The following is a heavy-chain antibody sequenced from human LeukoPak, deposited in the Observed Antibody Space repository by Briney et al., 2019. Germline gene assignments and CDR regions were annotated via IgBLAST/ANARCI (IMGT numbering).Heavy chain of an antibody. Sequence: GGSLRLSCAASGFTVSSNYMSWVRQAPGKGLEWVSVIYSGGSTYYADSVKGRFTISRDNSKNTLYLQMNSLRAEDTAVYYCARDGSGSGSRRLNLIDFWGQGTLVTVSS. J-gene: IGHJ4*02. CDR2: IYSGGST. CDR1: GFTVSSNY. D-gene: IGHD3-10*01. CDR3: ARDGSGSGSRRLNLIDF. V-gene: IGHV3-66*01.